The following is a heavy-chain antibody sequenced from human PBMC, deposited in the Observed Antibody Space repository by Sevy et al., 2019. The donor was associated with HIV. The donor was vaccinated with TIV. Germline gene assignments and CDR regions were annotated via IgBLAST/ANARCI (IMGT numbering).Heavy chain of an antibody. J-gene: IGHJ6*02. V-gene: IGHV3-49*03. CDR2: IRSKAYGGTT. CDR1: GFTFGDYA. D-gene: IGHD6-13*01. CDR3: TRDGSSSWSSYYYYYYGMDV. Sequence: GGSLRLSCTASGFTFGDYAMSWFRQAPGKGLEWVGFIRSKAYGGTTEYAASVKGRFTISRDDSKSIAYLQMNSLKTEDTAVYCCTRDGSSSWSSYYYYYYGMDVWGQGTTVTVSS.